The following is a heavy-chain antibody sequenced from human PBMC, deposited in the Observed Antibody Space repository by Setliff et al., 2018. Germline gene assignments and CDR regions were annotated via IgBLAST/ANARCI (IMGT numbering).Heavy chain of an antibody. CDR3: ARGGGSSGWYYYYYGMDV. Sequence: ASVKVSCKASGYTFTGYYMYWVRQAPGQGLEWMGRINPSSGATIYAQKFQGRVTMTSDTSISTAYMELGRLRSDDTAVYYCARGGGSSGWYYYYYGMDVWGQGTTVTVS. D-gene: IGHD6-19*01. CDR1: GYTFTGYY. CDR2: INPSSGAT. J-gene: IGHJ6*02. V-gene: IGHV1-2*06.